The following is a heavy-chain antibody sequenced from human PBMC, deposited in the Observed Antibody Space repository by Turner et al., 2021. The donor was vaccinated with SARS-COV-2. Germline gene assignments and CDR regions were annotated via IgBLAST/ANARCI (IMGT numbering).Heavy chain of an antibody. CDR2: ISSSSSYI. D-gene: IGHD3-22*01. CDR1: GFTFSSYN. CDR3: ARDVREYYYDSSGFDY. Sequence: EVQLVESGGGLVKPGGSLRLSCAASGFTFSSYNMNWVRQAPGKGLEVVSSISSSSSYIYYADSVKGRFTKSRDNAKNSLYLQMNSLRAEDTAVYYCARDVREYYYDSSGFDYWGQGTLVTVSS. V-gene: IGHV3-21*01. J-gene: IGHJ4*02.